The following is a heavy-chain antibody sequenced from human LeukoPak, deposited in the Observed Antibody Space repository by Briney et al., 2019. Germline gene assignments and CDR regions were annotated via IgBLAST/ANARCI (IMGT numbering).Heavy chain of an antibody. J-gene: IGHJ5*02. D-gene: IGHD6-13*01. CDR1: GFTFSSYE. CDR3: GNGYSSSSPWFDP. CDR2: ISSSGSTI. V-gene: IGHV3-48*03. Sequence: PGGSLRLSCAASGFTFSSYEMNWVRQAPGKGLEWVSCISSSGSTIYYADSVKGRFTISRDNAKNSLYLQMNSLGAEDTAVYYCGNGYSSSSPWFDPWGQGTLVTVSS.